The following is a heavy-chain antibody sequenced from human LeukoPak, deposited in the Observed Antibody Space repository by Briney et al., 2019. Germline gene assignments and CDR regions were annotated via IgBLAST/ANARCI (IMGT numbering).Heavy chain of an antibody. CDR2: INHSGST. CDR3: ARGRWFGGKFDY. CDR1: GGSFSGYY. Sequence: SETLSLTCAVYGGSFSGYYWSWIRQPPGKGLEWIGEINHSGSTNYNQSLKSRVTISVDTSKNQFSLKLSSVTAADTAVYYCARGRWFGGKFDYWGQGTLVTVSS. J-gene: IGHJ4*02. D-gene: IGHD3-10*01. V-gene: IGHV4-34*01.